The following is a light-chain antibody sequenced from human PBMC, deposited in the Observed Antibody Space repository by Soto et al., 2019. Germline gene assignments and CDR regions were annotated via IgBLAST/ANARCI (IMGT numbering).Light chain of an antibody. Sequence: DIVVSQSPLSLPVTPGEPASISCRSSQSLLHSNGYNFLDWYLQKPGQSPQLLIYLGSNRASGVPDRFSGSGSGTDFTLKISRVEAEDVGVYYCMQALQTPLTFGGGTKVYIK. CDR3: MQALQTPLT. CDR1: QSLLHSNGYNF. J-gene: IGKJ4*01. CDR2: LGS. V-gene: IGKV2-28*01.